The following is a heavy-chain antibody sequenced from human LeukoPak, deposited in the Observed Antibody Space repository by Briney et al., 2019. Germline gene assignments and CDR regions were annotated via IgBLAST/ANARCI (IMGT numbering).Heavy chain of an antibody. Sequence: PGGSLRLSCATSGFTFSSYGMHWVRQAPGKGLEWVAFIRYDGSNKYYADSVKGRFTISRDNSKNTLYLQMNSLRAEDTAVYYCAKDRGVNRGGDCPLPGIALALIDYWGQGTLVTVSS. CDR1: GFTFSSYG. V-gene: IGHV3-30*02. CDR3: AKDRGVNRGGDCPLPGIALALIDY. D-gene: IGHD2-21*01. CDR2: IRYDGSNK. J-gene: IGHJ4*02.